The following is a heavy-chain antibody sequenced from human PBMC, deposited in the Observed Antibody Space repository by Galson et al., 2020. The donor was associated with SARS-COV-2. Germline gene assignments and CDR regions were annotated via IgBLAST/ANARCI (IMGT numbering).Heavy chain of an antibody. CDR3: ARAKGVTGAFDI. V-gene: IGHV3-33*01. J-gene: IGHJ3*02. Sequence: GESLKISCAASGFTLSSYYMHWVRQAPGKGLEWVSILYYDGSREYYADSVKGRFTISRDTSKNTLYLQMNSLRVEDTAVYYCARAKGVTGAFDIWGQGTMVTVSS. CDR1: GFTLSSYY. D-gene: IGHD3-16*01. CDR2: LYYDGSRE.